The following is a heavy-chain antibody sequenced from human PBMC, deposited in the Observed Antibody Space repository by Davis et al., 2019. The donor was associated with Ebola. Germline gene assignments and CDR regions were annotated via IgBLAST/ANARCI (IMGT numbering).Heavy chain of an antibody. CDR2: IYPGDSDT. CDR1: GYSFTTYW. V-gene: IGHV5-51*01. CDR3: ARGDTTGGILWFGELLDY. J-gene: IGHJ4*02. Sequence: GESLKISCKGSGYSFTTYWIGWVRQLPGKGLEWMGSIYPGDSDTRYSPSFQGQVTISVDKSISTAYLQWSSLKASDTAMYYCARGDTTGGILWFGELLDYWGQGTLVTVSS. D-gene: IGHD3-10*01.